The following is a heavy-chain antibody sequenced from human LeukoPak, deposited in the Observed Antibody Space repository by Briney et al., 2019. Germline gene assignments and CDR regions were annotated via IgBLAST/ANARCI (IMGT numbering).Heavy chain of an antibody. CDR1: GFNFPNYW. CDR3: ARGPPYGGGYYVGDY. J-gene: IGHJ4*02. CDR2: INRDGLTT. V-gene: IGHV3-74*01. Sequence: PGGSLRLPCAASGFNFPNYWMHWVRQAPGKGLVWVSRINRDGLTTNYADSVKGRFTISRDNAKNTLYLQMNILRVEDTAVYYCARGPPYGGGYYVGDYWGQGSLVTVSS. D-gene: IGHD6-19*01.